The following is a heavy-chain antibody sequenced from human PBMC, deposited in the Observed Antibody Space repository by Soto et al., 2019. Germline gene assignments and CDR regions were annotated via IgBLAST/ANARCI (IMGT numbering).Heavy chain of an antibody. J-gene: IGHJ4*02. CDR2: IGVSGATT. D-gene: IGHD7-27*01. V-gene: IGHV3-23*01. Sequence: PGGSLRLSCAASGFTFRSYPMSWVRQAPGKGLEWVSSIGVSGATTYYADSVKGRFTISRDNSQNTLYLQMNSLRAEDTAVYYCAKDWGTFDYWGQGARVTVSA. CDR1: GFTFRSYP. CDR3: AKDWGTFDY.